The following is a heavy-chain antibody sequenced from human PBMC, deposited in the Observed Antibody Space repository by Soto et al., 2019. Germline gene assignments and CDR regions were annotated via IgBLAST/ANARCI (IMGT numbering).Heavy chain of an antibody. CDR1: GGSFSGYY. Sequence: QVQLQQWGAGLLKPSETLSLTCAVYGGSFSGYYWSWIRQPPGKGLEWIGEINHSGSTNYNPSLKSRVTISVDTSKNQFSLKLSSVTAADTAVYYCASGMVIPLSDAFDIWGQGTMVTVSS. D-gene: IGHD5-18*01. CDR3: ASGMVIPLSDAFDI. J-gene: IGHJ3*02. CDR2: INHSGST. V-gene: IGHV4-34*01.